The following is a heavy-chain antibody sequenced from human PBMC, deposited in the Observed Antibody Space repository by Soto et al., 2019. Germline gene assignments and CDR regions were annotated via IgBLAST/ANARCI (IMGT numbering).Heavy chain of an antibody. D-gene: IGHD4-4*01. CDR2: ITPFNGNT. V-gene: IGHV1-45*02. J-gene: IGHJ6*02. CDR1: GYTFTYRY. Sequence: SVKVSCKASGYTFTYRYLHWVRQAPGQALEWMGWITPFNGNTNYAQKFQDRVTITRDRSMSTAYMELSSLRSEDTAMYYCAISGNSDGMVVWGQGPTVTVSS. CDR3: AISGNSDGMVV.